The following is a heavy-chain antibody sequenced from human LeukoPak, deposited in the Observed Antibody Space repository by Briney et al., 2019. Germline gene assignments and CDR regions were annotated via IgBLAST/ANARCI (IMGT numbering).Heavy chain of an antibody. CDR3: ARWGDHYGGNSGYYFDY. CDR2: INPSGGST. Sequence: ASVKVSCKASGYTFTSYYMHWVRQAPGQGLEWMGIINPSGGSTSYAQKFQGRVTITRNTSISTAYMELSSLRSEDTAVYYCARWGDHYGGNSGYYFDYWGQGTLVTVSS. CDR1: GYTFTSYY. V-gene: IGHV1-46*01. D-gene: IGHD4-23*01. J-gene: IGHJ4*02.